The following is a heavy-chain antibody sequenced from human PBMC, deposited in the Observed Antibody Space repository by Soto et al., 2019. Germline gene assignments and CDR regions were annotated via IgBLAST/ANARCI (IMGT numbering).Heavy chain of an antibody. CDR1: GGSISSSSYY. D-gene: IGHD6-19*01. Sequence: SETLSLTCTVSGGSISSSSYYWGWIRQPPGKGLEWIGSIYYSGSTYYNPSLKSRVTISVDTSKNQFSLKLSSVTAADTAVYYCSTGMRIAVAGTGALDIWGQGTMVTVSS. J-gene: IGHJ3*02. V-gene: IGHV4-39*01. CDR2: IYYSGST. CDR3: STGMRIAVAGTGALDI.